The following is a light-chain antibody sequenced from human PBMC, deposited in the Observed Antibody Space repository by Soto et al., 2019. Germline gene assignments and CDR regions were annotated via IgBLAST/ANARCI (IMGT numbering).Light chain of an antibody. CDR2: NND. V-gene: IGLV1-44*01. CDR3: ATWDDSLNGVV. Sequence: QSALTQPPSASATPGQGVTISCSGSGSNIASNTVNWYQHLPGTAPKLLMYNNDQRPSRVPDRFSGSKSGTSASLAISGLQSEDEADYYCATWDDSLNGVVFGGGTKVTVL. J-gene: IGLJ3*02. CDR1: GSNIASNT.